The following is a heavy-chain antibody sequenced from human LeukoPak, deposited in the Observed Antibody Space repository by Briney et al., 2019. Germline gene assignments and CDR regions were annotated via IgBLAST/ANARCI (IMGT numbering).Heavy chain of an antibody. J-gene: IGHJ3*02. CDR1: GASFSGYY. Sequence: SETLSLTCAVYGASFSGYYWSWIRQPPGKGLEWLGKINHSGSTNYNPSLKSRVTISVDTSKNQFSLKLSSVTAADTAVYYCARGHRIVGAKRGGTFDIWGQGTMVTVSS. CDR3: ARGHRIVGAKRGGTFDI. D-gene: IGHD1-26*01. CDR2: INHSGST. V-gene: IGHV4-34*01.